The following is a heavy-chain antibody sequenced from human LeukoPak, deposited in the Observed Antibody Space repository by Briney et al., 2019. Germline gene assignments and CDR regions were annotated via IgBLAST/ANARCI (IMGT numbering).Heavy chain of an antibody. CDR2: IYHNGRT. Sequence: TETLSLTCTVSGASFSNDYWSWVRQAPGRGLEWIGYIYHNGRTNYNPSLKSRITMSIDTSQKQFSLKLISVTAADTAVYYCARASEGIGYFDTWGRGSLVTVSS. V-gene: IGHV4-59*01. CDR3: ARASEGIGYFDT. CDR1: GASFSNDY. D-gene: IGHD3-16*01. J-gene: IGHJ4*02.